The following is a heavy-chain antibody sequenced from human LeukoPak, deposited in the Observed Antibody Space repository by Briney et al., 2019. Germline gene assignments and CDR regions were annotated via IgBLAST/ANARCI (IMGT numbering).Heavy chain of an antibody. V-gene: IGHV3-9*01. J-gene: IGHJ6*02. CDR3: AKDLSDGVDSFGYYGMDV. D-gene: IGHD2-15*01. CDR1: GFTFDDYA. Sequence: GGSLRLSCAASGFTFDDYAMHWVRQAPGKGLERVSGISWNSGSIGYADSVKGRFTISRDNAKNSLYLQMNSLRAEDTALYYCAKDLSDGVDSFGYYGMDVWGQGTTVTVSS. CDR2: ISWNSGSI.